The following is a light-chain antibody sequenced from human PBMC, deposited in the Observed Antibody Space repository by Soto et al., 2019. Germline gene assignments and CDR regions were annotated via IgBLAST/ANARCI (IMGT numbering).Light chain of an antibody. CDR3: QQLSL. V-gene: IGKV1-39*01. J-gene: IGKJ5*01. Sequence: IQMTQSPSSLSASVGDRVTITCRASQSISSSLNWYQQNPGKAPKLLIYAASSLHSWVPSRFSGSGSGIDFTLTLSSLQPEDFATYYCQQLSLFGQGTRLDIK. CDR2: AAS. CDR1: QSISSS.